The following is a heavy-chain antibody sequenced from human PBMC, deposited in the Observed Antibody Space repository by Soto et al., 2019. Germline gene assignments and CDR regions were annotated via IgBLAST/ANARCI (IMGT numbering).Heavy chain of an antibody. CDR1: GGSFTSNNW. D-gene: IGHD1-7*01. CDR3: ASRDPGTSVDY. V-gene: IGHV4-4*02. CDR2: IYRTGST. J-gene: IGHJ4*02. Sequence: ETLCPTCAVSGGSFTSNNWWTWVRQPPGQGLEWIGEIYRTGSTNYNPSLKSRVTISLDKSENQFSLKVTSLTAVDTAVYYCASRDPGTSVDYWGQGTLVTVSS.